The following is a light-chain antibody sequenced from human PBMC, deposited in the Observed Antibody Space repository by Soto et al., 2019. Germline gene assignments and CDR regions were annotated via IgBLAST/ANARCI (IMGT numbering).Light chain of an antibody. CDR1: SSDVGGYNY. J-gene: IGLJ1*01. V-gene: IGLV2-8*01. Sequence: QSVLPQPPSASGSPGQSVTISCTGSSSDVGGYNYVSWFQQHPGKAPKLIIHEVNQRPAGVPDRSSGSKSGNTASLTVSGLQAEDEGTYYCSSYGGYNNVVFGTGTKVTVL. CDR3: SSYGGYNNVV. CDR2: EVN.